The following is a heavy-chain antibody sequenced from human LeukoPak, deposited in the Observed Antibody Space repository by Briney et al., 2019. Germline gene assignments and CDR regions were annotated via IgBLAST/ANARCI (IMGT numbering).Heavy chain of an antibody. J-gene: IGHJ5*02. Sequence: ASVKVSCKASGYTFTSYDIIWVRQATGQGLEWMVWMNPNSGNTGYAQKFRGRVTITRNMSTSTDYMELSSLRSEDTAIYYCARDNSVGDNAWWFDPWGQGTLVTVSS. CDR1: GYTFTSYD. CDR3: ARDNSVGDNAWWFDP. CDR2: MNPNSGNT. D-gene: IGHD1-26*01. V-gene: IGHV1-8*03.